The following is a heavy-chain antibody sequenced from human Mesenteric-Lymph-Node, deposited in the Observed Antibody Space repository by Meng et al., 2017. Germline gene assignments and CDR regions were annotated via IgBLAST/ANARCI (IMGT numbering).Heavy chain of an antibody. J-gene: IGHJ4*02. CDR2: INHSGST. CDR3: ARGGGNSWYIDY. CDR1: GGSFSGSY. Sequence: QVQLQQWGAGLVKPAETRSLTCAVHGGSFSGSYWSWIRQPPGKGLEWIGEINHSGSTNYNPSLKSRVTISVDTSKNQFSLKLSSVTAADTAVYYCARGGGNSWYIDYWGQGTLVTVSS. D-gene: IGHD6-13*01. V-gene: IGHV4-34*01.